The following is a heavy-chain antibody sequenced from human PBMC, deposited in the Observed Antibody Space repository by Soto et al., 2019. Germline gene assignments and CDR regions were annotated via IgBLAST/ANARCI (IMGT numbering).Heavy chain of an antibody. D-gene: IGHD3-16*02. V-gene: IGHV3-23*01. CDR2: ISTSGGRP. Sequence: EVRLLQSGGGLVQPGGSLRLSCTASGITFSNYAMTWVRQAPRKGLEWVSSISTSGGRPYYADSVKGRFTIPRDNSKNTLYLQMNSLRVEDTAVYYCAKDPDRYDYVWGTYRYIDHWGQGTLVTVSS. J-gene: IGHJ4*02. CDR1: GITFSNYA. CDR3: AKDPDRYDYVWGTYRYIDH.